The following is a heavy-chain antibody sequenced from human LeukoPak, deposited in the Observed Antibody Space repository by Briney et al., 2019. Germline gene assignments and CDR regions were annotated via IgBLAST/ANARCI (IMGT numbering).Heavy chain of an antibody. D-gene: IGHD6-19*01. CDR2: ISGSGGST. CDR3: AKGSSSGWYLFGY. J-gene: IGHJ4*02. Sequence: GGSLRLSCAASGFTFSSYAMSWVRQAPGKGLEWVSAISGSGGSTYYADSVKGRVTISRDNSKNTLYLQIDSMRADDTAVEYCAKGSSSGWYLFGYWGQGTLVTVSS. V-gene: IGHV3-23*01. CDR1: GFTFSSYA.